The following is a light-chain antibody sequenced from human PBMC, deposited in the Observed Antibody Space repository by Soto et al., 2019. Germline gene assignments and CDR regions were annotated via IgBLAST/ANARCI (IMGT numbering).Light chain of an antibody. CDR2: DVT. CDR3: SSYRSSATLPV. CDR1: SSDIGGYNF. Sequence: QSALTQPASVSGSPGQSITISCSGTSSDIGGYNFVSWYQQHPGKAPKLIIYDVTNLPSGISHRFSGSKSGNTASLTISGLQVDDEADYYCSSYRSSATLPVFGGGTKLTVL. V-gene: IGLV2-14*03. J-gene: IGLJ3*02.